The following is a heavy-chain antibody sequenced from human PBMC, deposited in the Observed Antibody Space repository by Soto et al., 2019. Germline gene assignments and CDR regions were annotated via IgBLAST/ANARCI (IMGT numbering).Heavy chain of an antibody. CDR3: AKETFQLERGLQYMDV. J-gene: IGHJ6*03. V-gene: IGHV3-23*01. CDR2: ISGSGGST. D-gene: IGHD1-1*01. CDR1: GFTFSSYA. Sequence: GGSLRLSCAASGFTFSSYAMSWVRQAPGKGLEWVSAISGSGGSTYYADSVKGRFTISRDNSKNTLYLQMNSLRAEDTAVYYCAKETFQLERGLQYMDVWGKGTTVTVSS.